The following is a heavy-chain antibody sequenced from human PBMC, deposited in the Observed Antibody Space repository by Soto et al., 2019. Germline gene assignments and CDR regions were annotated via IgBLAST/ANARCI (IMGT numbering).Heavy chain of an antibody. V-gene: IGHV3-30*02. CDR2: IYYDGSYE. CDR3: XGDRSYGRVGYFDH. D-gene: IGHD1-26*01. J-gene: IGHJ4*02. CDR1: GFTFNKYG. Sequence: QVQLVESGGAVGQPGGSLRLSCAASGFTFNKYGIHWVRQAPGKGLEWVAMIYYDGSYEYYSDSVKGRVTISRDNSKNTVGLLMNSLTVEDTGVYXSXGDRSYGRVGYFDHWGRGALVIVSS.